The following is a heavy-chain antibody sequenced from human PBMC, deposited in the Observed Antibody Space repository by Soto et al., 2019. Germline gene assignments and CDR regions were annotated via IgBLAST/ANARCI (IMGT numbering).Heavy chain of an antibody. CDR2: IYYSGST. D-gene: IGHD2-8*01. CDR3: ARASGVYAFDY. V-gene: IGHV4-59*01. Sequence: PETLSLTCTVSGGSISSYYWSWIRQPPGKGLEWIGYIYYSGSTNYNPSLKSRVTISVDTSKNQFSLKLSSVTAADTAVYYCARASGVYAFDYWGQGTLVTVSS. CDR1: GGSISSYY. J-gene: IGHJ4*02.